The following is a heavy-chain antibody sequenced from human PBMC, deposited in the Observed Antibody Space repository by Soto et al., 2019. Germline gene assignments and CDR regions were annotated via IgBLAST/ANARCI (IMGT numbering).Heavy chain of an antibody. J-gene: IGHJ4*02. CDR2: VSAYNGNT. CDR1: GYTFTSYG. Sequence: GASVKVSCKASGYTFTSYGISWVRQAPGQGLEWMGWVSAYNGNTNYAQKLQGRVTMTTDTSTSTAYMELRSLRSDDTAVYYCARDLRIYCSGGSCYPGEYWGQGTLVTVSS. D-gene: IGHD2-15*01. CDR3: ARDLRIYCSGGSCYPGEY. V-gene: IGHV1-18*01.